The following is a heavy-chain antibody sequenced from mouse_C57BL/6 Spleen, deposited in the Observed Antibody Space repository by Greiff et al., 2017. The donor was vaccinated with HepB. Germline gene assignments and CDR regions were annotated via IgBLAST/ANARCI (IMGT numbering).Heavy chain of an antibody. V-gene: IGHV5-9-1*02. J-gene: IGHJ1*03. CDR2: ISSGGDYI. D-gene: IGHD2-4*01. CDR1: GFTFSSYA. Sequence: EVKLVESGEGLVKPGGSLKLSCAASGFTFSSYAMSWVRQTPEKRLEWVAYISSGGDYISYADTVKGRFTISRDNARNTLYLQMSSLKSEDTAMYYCTRDGYDYDGYFDVWGTGTTVTVSS. CDR3: TRDGYDYDGYFDV.